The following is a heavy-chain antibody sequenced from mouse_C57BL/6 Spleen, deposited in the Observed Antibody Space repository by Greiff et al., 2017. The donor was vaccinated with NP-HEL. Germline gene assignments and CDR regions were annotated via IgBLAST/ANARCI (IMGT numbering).Heavy chain of an antibody. CDR2: IDPETGGT. Sequence: QVQLQQSGAELVRPGASVTLSCKASGYTFTDYEMHWVKQTPVHGLEWIGAIDPETGGTAYNQKFKGKALLTADKSSSTAYMELRSLTSEDSAVYYCTRPRYGNPFAYWGQGTLVTVSA. CDR1: GYTFTDYE. J-gene: IGHJ3*01. D-gene: IGHD2-1*01. CDR3: TRPRYGNPFAY. V-gene: IGHV1-15*01.